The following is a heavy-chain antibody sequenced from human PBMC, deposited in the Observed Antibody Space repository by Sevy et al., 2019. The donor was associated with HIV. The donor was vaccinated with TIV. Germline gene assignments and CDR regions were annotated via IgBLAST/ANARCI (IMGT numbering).Heavy chain of an antibody. CDR3: TRDMYGIDY. CDR2: VDNDGSGT. Sequence: GGSLRLSCAASGFTFTNYWMRWVRQAPGKGLVWVSGVDNDGSGTNYADSVKGRFTISRDNAKNAVYLQMNSLRAEDTAVYYCTRDMYGIDYWGQGTLVTVSS. J-gene: IGHJ4*02. D-gene: IGHD2-8*01. V-gene: IGHV3-74*01. CDR1: GFTFTNYW.